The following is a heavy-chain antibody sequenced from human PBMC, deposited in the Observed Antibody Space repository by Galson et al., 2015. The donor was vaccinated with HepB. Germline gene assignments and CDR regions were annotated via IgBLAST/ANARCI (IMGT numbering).Heavy chain of an antibody. V-gene: IGHV1-2*06. Sequence: SVKVSCKASGYTFTGYYIHWVRQAPGQGLEWMGRIDPNSGGTNYAQKFQGRVTMTTDTSISAAYMELRRLRSDDTAVYYCARDQGPLRLGDYGWFDTWGQGTLVTVSS. CDR3: ARDQGPLRLGDYGWFDT. J-gene: IGHJ5*02. CDR1: GYTFTGYY. D-gene: IGHD4-17*01. CDR2: IDPNSGGT.